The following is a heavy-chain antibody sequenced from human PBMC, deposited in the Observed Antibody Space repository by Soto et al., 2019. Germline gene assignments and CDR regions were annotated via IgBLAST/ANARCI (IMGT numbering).Heavy chain of an antibody. J-gene: IGHJ5*02. D-gene: IGHD5-18*01. CDR2: ISESGDNT. V-gene: IGHV3-23*01. CDR3: AKGGYKYGLEP. Sequence: EVQLLESGGGLVQPGGSLRLSCAASGFTFSSSAMSWVRQAPGKGPEWVSAISESGDNTFSADSVKGRFTISRDNTKNRLYLQMNSLRAEDTALYFCAKGGYKYGLEPWGQGTLVTVSS. CDR1: GFTFSSSA.